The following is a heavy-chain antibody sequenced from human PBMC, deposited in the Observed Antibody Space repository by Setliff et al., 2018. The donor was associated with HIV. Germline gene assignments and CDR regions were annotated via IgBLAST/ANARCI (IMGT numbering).Heavy chain of an antibody. D-gene: IGHD1-26*01. Sequence: KPSETLSLTCAVSGYSISSGYYWGWIRQPPGKGLEWIGSIYHSGITYYNSSLKGRVTISVDTSKNQFSLNLTSVTAADTAVYYCARLGYSGSLVGAFDIWGQGTMVTVSS. CDR2: IYHSGIT. V-gene: IGHV4-38-2*01. CDR3: ARLGYSGSLVGAFDI. CDR1: GYSISSGYY. J-gene: IGHJ3*02.